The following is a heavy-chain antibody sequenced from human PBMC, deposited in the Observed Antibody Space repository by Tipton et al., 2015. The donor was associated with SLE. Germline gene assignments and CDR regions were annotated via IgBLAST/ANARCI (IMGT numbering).Heavy chain of an antibody. CDR2: INHSGST. CDR1: GGSFSGYY. CDR3: ARGEMATMGFDY. Sequence: TLSLTCAVYGGSFSGYYWSWIRQPPGKGLEWIGEINHSGSTNYNPSLKSRVTISVDTSKNQFSLKLSYVTAADTAVYYCARGEMATMGFDYWGQGTLVTVSS. D-gene: IGHD5-24*01. V-gene: IGHV4-34*01. J-gene: IGHJ4*02.